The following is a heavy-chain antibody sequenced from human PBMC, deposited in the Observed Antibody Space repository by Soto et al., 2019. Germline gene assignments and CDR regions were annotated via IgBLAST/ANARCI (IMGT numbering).Heavy chain of an antibody. V-gene: IGHV1-18*01. CDR1: GYSFTSYG. J-gene: IGHJ6*02. CDR2: ISAYNGKT. CDR3: ARPETGNHYYYDAMDV. D-gene: IGHD1-1*01. Sequence: QVHLVQSGAEVEKPGASVKVSCKASGYSFTSYGISWVRQAPGQGLEWMGWISAYNGKTNYAQELQGRVTTATDTSTSTAYMELRSLSSDDTGVYYCARPETGNHYYYDAMDVWGQGTTVTVSS.